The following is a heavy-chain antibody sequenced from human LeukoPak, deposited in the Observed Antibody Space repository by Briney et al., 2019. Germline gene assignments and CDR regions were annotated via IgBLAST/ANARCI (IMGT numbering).Heavy chain of an antibody. J-gene: IGHJ5*02. Sequence: SETLPLTWVVYGGSFSGYYWSWIRQPAGKGLEWIGEINYSGSISYNPSLKTRVTISVDTSKNQFFLTLDSMTAADTAVYFCARVAGYLPTRWFDPWGQGTLVTVSS. CDR2: INYSGSI. CDR1: GGSFSGYY. V-gene: IGHV4-34*01. CDR3: ARVAGYLPTRWFDP. D-gene: IGHD6-25*01.